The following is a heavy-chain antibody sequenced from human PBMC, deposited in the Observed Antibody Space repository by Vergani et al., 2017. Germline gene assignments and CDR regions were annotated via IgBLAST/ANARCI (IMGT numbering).Heavy chain of an antibody. Sequence: QVQLVQSGAEVKKPGASVKVSCKASGYSFTGYYMQWVRQAPGQGLEWMGWINPNNGGTYYAQKFQGKVTMTRDTSISTAYMELSSLRSEDTAVYYCARRRVTIFGVSYYYMDVWGKGTTVTVSS. J-gene: IGHJ6*03. CDR2: INPNNGGT. CDR3: ARRRVTIFGVSYYYMDV. CDR1: GYSFTGYY. D-gene: IGHD3-3*01. V-gene: IGHV1-2*02.